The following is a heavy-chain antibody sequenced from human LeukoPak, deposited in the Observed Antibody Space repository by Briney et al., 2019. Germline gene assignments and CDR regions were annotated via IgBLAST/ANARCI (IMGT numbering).Heavy chain of an antibody. Sequence: SETLSLTCTVSGYSISSGYYWGWIRQPPGKGLEWIGSIYHSGSTNYNPSLKSRVTISVDTSKNQFSLKLSSVTAADTAVYCCARGRDYYDIFDYWGQGTLVTVSS. CDR2: IYHSGST. J-gene: IGHJ4*02. CDR3: ARGRDYYDIFDY. V-gene: IGHV4-38-2*02. CDR1: GYSISSGYY. D-gene: IGHD3-9*01.